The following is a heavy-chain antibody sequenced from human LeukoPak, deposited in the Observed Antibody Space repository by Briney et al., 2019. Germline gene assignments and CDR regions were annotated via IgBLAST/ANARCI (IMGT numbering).Heavy chain of an antibody. V-gene: IGHV3-48*04. J-gene: IGHJ4*02. CDR2: MSSSTRTI. D-gene: IGHD1-26*01. Sequence: PGGSLRLSCAASGFTFSSYSMNWVRQAPGKGLEWVSYMSSSTRTIYYADSVKGRFTISRDDAKNSLYLQMNSLRVEDTAVYYCARGSGTYAYFDYWGQGTLVTVSS. CDR3: ARGSGTYAYFDY. CDR1: GFTFSSYS.